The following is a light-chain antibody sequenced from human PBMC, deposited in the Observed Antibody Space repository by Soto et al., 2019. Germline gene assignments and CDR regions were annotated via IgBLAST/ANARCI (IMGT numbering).Light chain of an antibody. CDR2: DAS. V-gene: IGKV3-11*01. Sequence: EIVLTQSPATLSLSPVERATLSCRASQSVSSYLAWYQQKPGQAPRLLIYDASNRATGIPARFSGSGSGTDFTLTISSLEPEDFAVYYCQQRSNWHQKITFGQGTRLEIK. CDR3: QQRSNWHQKIT. J-gene: IGKJ5*01. CDR1: QSVSSY.